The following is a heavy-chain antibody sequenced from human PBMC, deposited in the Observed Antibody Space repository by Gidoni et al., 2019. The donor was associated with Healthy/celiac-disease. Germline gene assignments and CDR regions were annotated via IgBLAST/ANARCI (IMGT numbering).Heavy chain of an antibody. V-gene: IGHV2-26*01. Sequence: QVTLKESGPVLVKPTETLTLTCTVSGFSLSNARMGVSWIRQPPGKALEWLAHIFSNDEKSYSTSLKSRLTISKDTSKSQVVLTMTNMDPVDTATYYCARIREGYSGYEPPPYHYYYYGMDVWGQGTTVTVSS. J-gene: IGHJ6*02. CDR2: IFSNDEK. CDR1: GFSLSNARMG. CDR3: ARIREGYSGYEPPPYHYYYYGMDV. D-gene: IGHD5-12*01.